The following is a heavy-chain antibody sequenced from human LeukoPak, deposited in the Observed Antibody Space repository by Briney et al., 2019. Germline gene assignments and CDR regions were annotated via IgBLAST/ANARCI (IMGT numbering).Heavy chain of an antibody. D-gene: IGHD5-18*01. J-gene: IGHJ5*02. CDR2: INHSGST. V-gene: IGHV4-34*01. Sequence: SETLSLTCAVYGGSFSGYYWSWIRQPPGKGLEWIGEINHSGSTNYNPSLKSRATISVDTSKNQFSLKLSSVTAADTAVYYCARGGYSYGYGKGWFDPWGQGTLVTVSS. CDR3: ARGGYSYGYGKGWFDP. CDR1: GGSFSGYY.